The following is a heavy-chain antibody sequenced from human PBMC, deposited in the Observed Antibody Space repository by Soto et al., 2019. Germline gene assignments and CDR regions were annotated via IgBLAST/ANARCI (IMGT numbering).Heavy chain of an antibody. Sequence: GGSLRLSCAASGFTFSDYYMSWIRQAPGKGLEWVSYISSSGSTIYYADSVKGRFTISRDNAKNSLYLQMNSLRAEDTAVYYCARDLGRADIVATITNYYYYMDVWGKGTTVTVSS. D-gene: IGHD5-12*01. CDR3: ARDLGRADIVATITNYYYYMDV. CDR1: GFTFSDYY. J-gene: IGHJ6*03. CDR2: ISSSGSTI. V-gene: IGHV3-11*01.